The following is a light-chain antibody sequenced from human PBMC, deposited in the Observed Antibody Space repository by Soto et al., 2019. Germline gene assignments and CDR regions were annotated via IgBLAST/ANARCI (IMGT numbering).Light chain of an antibody. CDR1: SSDVGAYNY. Sequence: QSVLTQPPSASGSPGQSVTISCTGTSSDVGAYNYVSWYQQHPGKAPKLMIYEVSKRPSGVPDRFSGSKSGNTASLTVSGLQAEDEADYYCSSYAGSNNFGVFGGGTKFTVL. J-gene: IGLJ2*01. CDR2: EVS. CDR3: SSYAGSNNFGV. V-gene: IGLV2-8*01.